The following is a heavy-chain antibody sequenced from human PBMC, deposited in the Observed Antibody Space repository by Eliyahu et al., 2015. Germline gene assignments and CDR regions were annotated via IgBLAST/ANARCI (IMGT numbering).Heavy chain of an antibody. CDR3: ARWGNSSDY. J-gene: IGHJ4*02. D-gene: IGHD6-6*01. CDR2: IDPADSDT. V-gene: IGHV5-51*01. Sequence: EVQLVQSGAEVKKPGESLKISCKGSGYIFSNYWIGWVRQMPGKGLEWLGIIDPADSDTRYSPSFQGQVTISADKSINTAYLQWSTLKASDTANYYCARWGNSSDYWGQGTLVTVSS. CDR1: GYIFSNYW.